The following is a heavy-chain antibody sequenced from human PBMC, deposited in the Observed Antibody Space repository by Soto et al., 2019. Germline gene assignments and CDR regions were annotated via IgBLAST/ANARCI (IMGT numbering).Heavy chain of an antibody. CDR1: GGSVSSGSYY. V-gene: IGHV4-61*01. CDR2: IYYSGST. CDR3: ARAPSALGRWFDP. Sequence: QVQLQESGPGLVKPSETLSLTCTVSGGSVSSGSYYWSWIRQPPGKGPEWIGYIYYSGSTNYNPSLKSRVTISVDTSKNQFSLKLSSVTAADTAVYYCARAPSALGRWFDPWGQGTLVTVSS. J-gene: IGHJ5*02.